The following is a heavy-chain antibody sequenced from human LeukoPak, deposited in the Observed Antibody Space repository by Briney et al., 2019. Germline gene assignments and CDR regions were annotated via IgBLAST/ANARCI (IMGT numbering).Heavy chain of an antibody. J-gene: IGHJ4*02. Sequence: GGSLRLSCAASGFTFSSYAMGWVRQAPGMGLEWVSAISGSGDNTYYPDSVKGRFTISKHNSENTLYLQMDSLTTEDTAVYYCAGRLATAASFDYWGRGTLVTVSS. CDR2: ISGSGDNT. CDR1: GFTFSSYA. D-gene: IGHD2-2*01. V-gene: IGHV3-23*01. CDR3: AGRLATAASFDY.